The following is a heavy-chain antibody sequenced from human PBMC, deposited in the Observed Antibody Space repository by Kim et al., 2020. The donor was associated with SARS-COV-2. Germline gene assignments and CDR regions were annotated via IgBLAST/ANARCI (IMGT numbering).Heavy chain of an antibody. CDR2: INHSGVA. Sequence: SETLSLTCAIYGGSFSVYYWSWIRQPPGKGLEWIGEINHSGVANYNPSLKSRVTISVDTSKNQFSLKLTSVTAADTATYYCARLRSMNYWGQGTLFTVSS. CDR1: GGSFSVYY. J-gene: IGHJ4*02. CDR3: ARLRSMNY. V-gene: IGHV4-34*01.